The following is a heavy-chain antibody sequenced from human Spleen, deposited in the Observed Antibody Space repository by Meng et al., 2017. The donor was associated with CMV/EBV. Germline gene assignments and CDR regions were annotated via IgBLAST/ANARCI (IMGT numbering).Heavy chain of an antibody. CDR3: ATGLFGGVILPVSS. J-gene: IGHJ4*02. Sequence: HVQLGQSGAEVTKPGAAGKVSCKFSGYTLTELSMHWVRQAPGKGLEWMGGFDPEDGETIYAQKFQGRVTMTEDTSTDTAYMELSSLRSEDTAVYYCATGLFGGVILPVSSWGQGTLVTVSS. CDR2: FDPEDGET. CDR1: GYTLTELS. D-gene: IGHD3-16*02. V-gene: IGHV1-24*01.